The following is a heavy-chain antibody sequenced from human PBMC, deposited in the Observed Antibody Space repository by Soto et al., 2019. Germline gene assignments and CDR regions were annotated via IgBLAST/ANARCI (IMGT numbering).Heavy chain of an antibody. D-gene: IGHD6-13*01. CDR3: ASKTIAAAGSITIDY. V-gene: IGHV3-23*01. CDR1: GFTFSSYA. Sequence: GGSLRLSCAASGFTFSSYAMSWVRQAPGKGLEWVSAISGSGGSTYYADSVKGRFTISRDNSKNTLYLQMNSLRAEDTAVYYCASKTIAAAGSITIDYWGQGTLVTVSS. J-gene: IGHJ4*02. CDR2: ISGSGGST.